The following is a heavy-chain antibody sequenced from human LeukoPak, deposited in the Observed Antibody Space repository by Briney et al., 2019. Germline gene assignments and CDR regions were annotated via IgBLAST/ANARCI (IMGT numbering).Heavy chain of an antibody. Sequence: GGSLRLSCAASGFTFSSYAMSWVRQAPGKGLEWVSSISSSSSYIYYADSVKGRFTTSRDNAKNSLYLQMNSLRAEDTAVYYCARDCSGGSCSDYWGQGTLVTVSS. V-gene: IGHV3-21*01. CDR3: ARDCSGGSCSDY. D-gene: IGHD2-15*01. J-gene: IGHJ4*02. CDR1: GFTFSSYA. CDR2: ISSSSSYI.